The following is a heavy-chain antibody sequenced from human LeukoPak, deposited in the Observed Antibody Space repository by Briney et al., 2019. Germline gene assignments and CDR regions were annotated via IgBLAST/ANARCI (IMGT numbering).Heavy chain of an antibody. D-gene: IGHD4-17*01. CDR1: GYTFTSYY. CDR2: INPSGGST. CDR3: ARETYGDYDPPYYYYGMDV. J-gene: IGHJ6*02. V-gene: IGHV1-46*01. Sequence: GASVKVSCKASGYTFTSYYMHWVRQAPGQGLEWMGIINPSGGSTSYAQKFQGRVTMTRDTSTSTVYMELSSLRSEDTAVYYCARETYGDYDPPYYYYGMDVWGQGTTVTVSS.